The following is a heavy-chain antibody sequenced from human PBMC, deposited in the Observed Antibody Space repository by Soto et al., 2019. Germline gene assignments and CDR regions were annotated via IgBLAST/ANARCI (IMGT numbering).Heavy chain of an antibody. Sequence: QVQLVQSGAEVKKPGASVKVSCKGSGYTFSTYAIAWVRQAPGQGLEWMAWISAYSGDTNYAPKVQGRATLTTDTSTTTAYLELRSLTSADSAVYYCARAGSGFPPFDYWGQGNLVNVSS. CDR1: GYTFSTYA. CDR2: ISAYSGDT. CDR3: ARAGSGFPPFDY. D-gene: IGHD6-19*01. V-gene: IGHV1-18*01. J-gene: IGHJ4*02.